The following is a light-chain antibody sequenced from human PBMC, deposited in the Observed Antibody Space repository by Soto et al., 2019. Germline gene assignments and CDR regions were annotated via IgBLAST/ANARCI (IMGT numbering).Light chain of an antibody. CDR2: DVN. V-gene: IGLV2-14*01. Sequence: QSALTQPASVSGSPGQSITISCTGTSNDVGGYNYVSWYQQHPGKAPKVIIYDVNYRPSGVSDRFSGSKSGNTASLTISGLQAEDEADYYCSSYPTSSLHVFGTGTKLTVL. J-gene: IGLJ1*01. CDR1: SNDVGGYNY. CDR3: SSYPTSSLHV.